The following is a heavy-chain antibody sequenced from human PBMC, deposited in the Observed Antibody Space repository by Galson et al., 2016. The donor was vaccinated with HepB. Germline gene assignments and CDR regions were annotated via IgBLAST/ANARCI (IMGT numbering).Heavy chain of an antibody. CDR2: TSYDGGIK. Sequence: SLRLSCAASGFSFRSYAMHWVRQAPGKGLEWVGLTSYDGGIKFYADSVRGRFTISRDNSKNTLYVQMNSLRPEDTAVYYCARDIHTGTMPPYFYGLDVWGKGTTVTVSS. CDR1: GFSFRSYA. V-gene: IGHV3-30*14. CDR3: ARDIHTGTMPPYFYGLDV. J-gene: IGHJ6*04. D-gene: IGHD4-17*01.